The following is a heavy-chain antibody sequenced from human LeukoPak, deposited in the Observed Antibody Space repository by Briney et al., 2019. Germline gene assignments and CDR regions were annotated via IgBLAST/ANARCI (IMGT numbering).Heavy chain of an antibody. Sequence: GASVKVSCKASGGTFSSYAISWVRQAPGQGLEWMGGIIPIFGTANYAQKFQGRVTITADKSTSTAYMELSSLRSEDTAVYYCARQWGIAAHVPTQNWFDPWGQGTLVTVSS. D-gene: IGHD6-13*01. CDR3: ARQWGIAAHVPTQNWFDP. CDR1: GGTFSSYA. V-gene: IGHV1-69*06. CDR2: IIPIFGTA. J-gene: IGHJ5*02.